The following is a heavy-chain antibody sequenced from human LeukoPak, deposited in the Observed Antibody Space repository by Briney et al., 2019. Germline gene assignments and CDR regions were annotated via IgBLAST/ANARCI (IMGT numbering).Heavy chain of an antibody. CDR1: GYTFTSYD. CDR3: ARGHRMTTVTTTRHFDY. CDR2: INPNSGNT. V-gene: IGHV1-8*01. D-gene: IGHD4-17*01. J-gene: IGHJ4*02. Sequence: WASVKVSCKASGYTFTSYDINWVRQATGQGLEWMGWINPNSGNTGYAQKFQGRVTMTRNTSISTAYMELSSLRSDDTAVYYCARGHRMTTVTTTRHFDYWGQGTLVTVSS.